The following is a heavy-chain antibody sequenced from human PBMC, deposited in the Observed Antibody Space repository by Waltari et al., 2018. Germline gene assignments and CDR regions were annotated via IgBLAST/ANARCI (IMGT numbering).Heavy chain of an antibody. Sequence: QVQLQESGPGLVKPSETLSLTCTVSGGSISSYYWSWIRQPQGKGLEWIGYIYYSGCTNSHPSLKSRFTISVDTSKNPFSLKLSSVTAADTAVYYCARGGSSSWFDYWGQGTLVTVSS. CDR3: ARGGSSSWFDY. V-gene: IGHV4-59*01. J-gene: IGHJ4*02. D-gene: IGHD6-13*01. CDR1: GGSISSYY. CDR2: IYYSGCT.